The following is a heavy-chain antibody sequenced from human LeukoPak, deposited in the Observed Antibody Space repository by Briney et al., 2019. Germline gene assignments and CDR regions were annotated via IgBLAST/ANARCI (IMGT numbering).Heavy chain of an antibody. Sequence: PGGSLGLSCAASGFTVSSNYMSWVRPAPGEGLEWVSVIYSGGSTYYADSVKGRFTIPRDNSKNTLYLQMNSLRAEDTAVYYCASLVYYDSSGYGDYWGQGTLVTVSS. V-gene: IGHV3-66*01. D-gene: IGHD3-22*01. J-gene: IGHJ4*02. CDR1: GFTVSSNY. CDR3: ASLVYYDSSGYGDY. CDR2: IYSGGST.